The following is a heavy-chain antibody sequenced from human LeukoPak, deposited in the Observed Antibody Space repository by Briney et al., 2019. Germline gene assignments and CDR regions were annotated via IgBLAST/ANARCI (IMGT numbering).Heavy chain of an antibody. CDR3: ARGPSGYHNT. CDR2: IQYDRSNQ. CDR1: GFTFSSYA. Sequence: GSLRLSCAASGFTFSSYAMHWVRQAPGKGLEWVAYIQYDRSNQQYAGSVKGRFTISRDNSKNTLYLQMNSLRAEDTAVYYCARGPSGYHNTGGQGTLVTVSS. D-gene: IGHD5-12*01. V-gene: IGHV3-30*14. J-gene: IGHJ4*02.